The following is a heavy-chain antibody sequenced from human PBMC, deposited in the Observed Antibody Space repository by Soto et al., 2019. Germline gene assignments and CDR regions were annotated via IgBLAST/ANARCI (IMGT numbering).Heavy chain of an antibody. J-gene: IGHJ4*02. Sequence: QVQLVQSGAEVKKPGASLMVSCKASGYTFTSYGISWVRQAPGQGLEWMGWISGYSGNTDYAQKFQGRVTMTTDTSTSTGYMDLRSLTSDDTAMYYCARAESYDRAQRSLDFWGQGTLVTVST. CDR2: ISGYSGNT. D-gene: IGHD3-10*02. CDR3: ARAESYDRAQRSLDF. CDR1: GYTFTSYG. V-gene: IGHV1-18*01.